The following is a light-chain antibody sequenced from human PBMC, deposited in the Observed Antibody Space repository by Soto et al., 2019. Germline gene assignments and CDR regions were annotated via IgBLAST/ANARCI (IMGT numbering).Light chain of an antibody. J-gene: IGLJ2*01. Sequence: QSVLTQPPSASGTPGQRVIISCSGSSSNIGTNSVSWYQQVPGTAPKLLIYSHNQRPSGVPDRFSGSKSGTSASLAISGLQSEDEAEYYCGAWDDSLNVVLFGGGTKVTVL. V-gene: IGLV1-44*01. CDR3: GAWDDSLNVVL. CDR2: SHN. CDR1: SSNIGTNS.